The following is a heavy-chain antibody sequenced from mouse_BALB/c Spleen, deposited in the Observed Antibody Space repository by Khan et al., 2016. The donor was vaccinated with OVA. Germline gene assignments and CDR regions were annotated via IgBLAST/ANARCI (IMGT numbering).Heavy chain of an antibody. Sequence: VQLKESGPGLVAPSQSLSITCTVSGFSLTSYGVHWVRQPPGTGQELQGVLWAGGSSNSNSALMSTLSISKANSKSQVLLNMNSLQAVDTAMYYYTRLEDIWGQGTTLTVSS. V-gene: IGHV2-9*02. CDR1: GFSLTSYG. CDR2: LWAGGSS. CDR3: TRLEDI. J-gene: IGHJ2*01. D-gene: IGHD1-3*01.